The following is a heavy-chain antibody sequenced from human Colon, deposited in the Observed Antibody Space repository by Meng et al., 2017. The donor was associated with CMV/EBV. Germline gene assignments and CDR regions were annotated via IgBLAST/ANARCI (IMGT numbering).Heavy chain of an antibody. V-gene: IGHV1-18*01. Sequence: VQLVQSGAEGTEPGASCLVSFSASGYPFTSYGINWVRQAPGQGLEWMGWISGSTGYTNRAQKFQGRVTMTTDTSTSTAYLALTSLTSNDTAVYYCARGRPDWSGVLDYWGQGTLVTVSS. J-gene: IGHJ4*02. CDR1: GYPFTSYG. D-gene: IGHD3-9*01. CDR3: ARGRPDWSGVLDY. CDR2: ISGSTGYT.